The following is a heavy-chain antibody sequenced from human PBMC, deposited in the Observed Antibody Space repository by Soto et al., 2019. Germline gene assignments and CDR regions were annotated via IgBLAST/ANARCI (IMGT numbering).Heavy chain of an antibody. CDR2: IWNDGNGY. CDR1: GFTFNNYG. V-gene: IGHV3-33*01. J-gene: IGHJ6*02. D-gene: IGHD6-13*01. CDR3: ARRQISPPTRGAASARGGMDV. Sequence: GGSLRLSCAASGFTFNNYGMHWVRQAPGKGLEWVAVIWNDGNGYYYANSVKGRFTISRDNSKNTLYLQMSSLRVEDTAVYYCARRQISPPTRGAASARGGMDVWGQGTTLTVSS.